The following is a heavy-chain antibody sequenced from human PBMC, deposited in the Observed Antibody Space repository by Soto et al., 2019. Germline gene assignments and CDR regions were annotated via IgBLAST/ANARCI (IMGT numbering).Heavy chain of an antibody. D-gene: IGHD3-22*01. V-gene: IGHV4-59*01. CDR1: GGSMNTFY. CDR3: ARSSGYATPLDQ. CDR2: IYFRGTT. Sequence: SETLSLTCTVSGGSMNTFYWSWVRQSPGEGLEWIGYIYFRGTTHYHPSLQSRVSISIDTSQNQFSLKLNSMTTADTAVYYCARSSGYATPLDQWGQGTLVTVSS. J-gene: IGHJ4*02.